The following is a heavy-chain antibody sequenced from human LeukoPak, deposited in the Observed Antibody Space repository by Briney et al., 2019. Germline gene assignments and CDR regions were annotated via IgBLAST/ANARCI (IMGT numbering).Heavy chain of an antibody. CDR2: IEKNGSGK. Sequence: PGGSLRLSCTVSGFIFSDSWMAWIRQAPGKGLEWVAIIEKNGSGKNYVDSVKGRFIISRDNAKSSLFLQMDSLKVEDTAIYYCTTDRWYSADHWGQGTLVTVSS. CDR3: TTDRWYSADH. CDR1: GFIFSDSW. V-gene: IGHV3-7*03. J-gene: IGHJ5*02. D-gene: IGHD2-15*01.